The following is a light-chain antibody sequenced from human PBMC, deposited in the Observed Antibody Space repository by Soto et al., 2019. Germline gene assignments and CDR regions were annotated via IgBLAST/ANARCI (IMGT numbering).Light chain of an antibody. V-gene: IGLV1-40*01. CDR1: SSNIGPNYD. J-gene: IGLJ1*01. CDR3: QSYDITQSGFV. Sequence: QSVLTQPPSVSGAPGQRVTISCTGSSSNIGPNYDVHWYQQLPGAAPKLLIYGNNNRPSGVPDRFSGSKSDTSASLAITGLQAEDEADYYCQSYDITQSGFVFGSGTKVTV. CDR2: GNN.